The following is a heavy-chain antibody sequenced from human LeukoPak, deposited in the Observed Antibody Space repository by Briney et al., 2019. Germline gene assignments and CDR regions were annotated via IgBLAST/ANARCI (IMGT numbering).Heavy chain of an antibody. Sequence: GGSLRPSCVASGFTFTNCWMTWVRQAPGKGLEWVATTNLDGSDKYYVDSVKGRFTISRDNTKNSLYLQMNGLRAEDTAVYYCARGGGSGNWGQGTLVIVSS. V-gene: IGHV3-7*01. D-gene: IGHD3-10*01. CDR3: ARGGGSGN. CDR1: GFTFTNCW. CDR2: TNLDGSDK. J-gene: IGHJ4*02.